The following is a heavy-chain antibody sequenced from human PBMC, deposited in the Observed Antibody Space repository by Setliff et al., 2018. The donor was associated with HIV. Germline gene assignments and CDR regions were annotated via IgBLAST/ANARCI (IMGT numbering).Heavy chain of an antibody. CDR1: GGSFSGYY. CDR3: ARATWLVHPFPLYYFDY. V-gene: IGHV4-34*01. D-gene: IGHD6-19*01. Sequence: SETLSLTCAVYGGSFSGYYWSWIRQPPGKGLEWIGEIYHSGSTNSNPSLRSRVTISVDTSMDQFSLKLISVTAADTAVYYCARATWLVHPFPLYYFDYWGQGTLVTVSS. CDR2: IYHSGST. J-gene: IGHJ4*02.